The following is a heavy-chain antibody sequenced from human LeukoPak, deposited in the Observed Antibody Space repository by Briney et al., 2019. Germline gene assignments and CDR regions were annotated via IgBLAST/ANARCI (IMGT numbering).Heavy chain of an antibody. CDR1: GFTFSSYA. J-gene: IGHJ4*02. D-gene: IGHD3-22*01. V-gene: IGHV3-64*01. Sequence: PGGPLRLSCAASGFTFSSYAMSWVRQAPGKGLEYVSAISSNGGSTYYANSVKGRFTISRDNSKNTLYLQMGSLRAEDMAVYYCARVSDYDSSGYYLGYWGQGTLVTVSS. CDR2: ISSNGGST. CDR3: ARVSDYDSSGYYLGY.